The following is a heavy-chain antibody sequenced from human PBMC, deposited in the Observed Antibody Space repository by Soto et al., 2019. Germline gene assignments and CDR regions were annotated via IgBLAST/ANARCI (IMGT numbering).Heavy chain of an antibody. V-gene: IGHV4-30-2*01. Sequence: QLQLQESGSGLVKASQTLSLTCAVSGGSIRSGGYSWSWIRQPPGKGLEWIGYIYHWSAYYNPHLKSRVTIAIHMSNNQFSLKLSSEAAADTAVYYCAGSGSRGIAAFDIWGQGTMVTVSS. J-gene: IGHJ3*02. CDR1: GGSIRSGGYS. CDR2: IYHWSA. D-gene: IGHD3-22*01. CDR3: AGSGSRGIAAFDI.